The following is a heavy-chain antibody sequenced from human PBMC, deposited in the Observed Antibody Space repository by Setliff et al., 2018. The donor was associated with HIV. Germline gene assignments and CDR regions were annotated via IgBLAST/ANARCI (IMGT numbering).Heavy chain of an antibody. J-gene: IGHJ4*02. CDR3: TRHSTDPWSLLGY. CDR1: GFTFSGSA. Sequence: GGSLRLSCAASGFTFSGSAMHWVRQASGKGLEWVGRIRSKGYGSATAYAALVKGRFTISRDDSKNTAYLQMDSLKTEDTAVYYCTRHSTDPWSLLGYWGQGTLVTVS. V-gene: IGHV3-73*01. D-gene: IGHD1-1*01. CDR2: IRSKGYGSAT.